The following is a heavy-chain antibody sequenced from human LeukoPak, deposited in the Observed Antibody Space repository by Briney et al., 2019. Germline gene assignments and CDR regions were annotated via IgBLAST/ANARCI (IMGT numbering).Heavy chain of an antibody. CDR1: GDSVSSNSAA. Sequence: SQTLSLTCAISGDSVSSNSAAWNWIRQSPSRGLEWLGRTYYRSKWYNDYAASVKSRITINPDTSKNQFSLQLNSVTPEDTAVYYCARQVPTGYSSSYNWFDPWGQGTLVTVSS. D-gene: IGHD6-13*01. CDR3: ARQVPTGYSSSYNWFDP. J-gene: IGHJ5*02. CDR2: TYYRSKWYN. V-gene: IGHV6-1*01.